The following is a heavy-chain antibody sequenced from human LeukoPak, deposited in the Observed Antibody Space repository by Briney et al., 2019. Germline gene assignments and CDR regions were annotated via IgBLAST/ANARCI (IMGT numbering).Heavy chain of an antibody. CDR1: GYTFTSYD. V-gene: IGHV1-8*01. Sequence: ASVKVSCKASGYTFTSYDINWVRQATGQGLEWMGWMNPNSGNTGYAQKFQGWVTMTRDTSISTAYMELSRLRSDDTAVYYCARGELLYYYYYGMDVWGQGTTVTVSS. J-gene: IGHJ6*02. CDR3: ARGELLYYYYYGMDV. D-gene: IGHD2-15*01. CDR2: MNPNSGNT.